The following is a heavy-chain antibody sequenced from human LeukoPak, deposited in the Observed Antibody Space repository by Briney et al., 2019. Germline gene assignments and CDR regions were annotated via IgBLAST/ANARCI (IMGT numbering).Heavy chain of an antibody. Sequence: PGESLKISCKGSGSSFTNYWIGWVRQLPGKGLEWMRIINPGDSDARYSPSFQGQVTISADKSISTAYLQWSRLKASDTALYYCARAWNFDYWGQGTLVTVSS. CDR3: ARAWNFDY. J-gene: IGHJ4*02. D-gene: IGHD1-1*01. CDR1: GSSFTNYW. V-gene: IGHV5-51*01. CDR2: INPGDSDA.